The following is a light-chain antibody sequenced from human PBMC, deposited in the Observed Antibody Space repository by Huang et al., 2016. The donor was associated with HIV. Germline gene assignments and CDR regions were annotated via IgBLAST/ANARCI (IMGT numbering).Light chain of an antibody. CDR3: QQYDDLPYT. CDR1: HDISNS. Sequence: DIQMTKSPSSLSASVGDRVTITCQASHDISNSLNWYQQKPGKAPKLLIYDASSLQTGVPSRFSGSGSGTDFSFTISSLQPEDITTYFCQQYDDLPYTFGQGTKLEIK. V-gene: IGKV1-33*01. CDR2: DAS. J-gene: IGKJ2*01.